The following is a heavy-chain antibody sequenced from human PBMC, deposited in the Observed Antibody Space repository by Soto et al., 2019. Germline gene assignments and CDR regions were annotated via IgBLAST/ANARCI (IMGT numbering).Heavy chain of an antibody. Sequence: QVQLVQSGAEVKKPGASVEVSCKASGYTFTSYAMHWVRQAPGQRLEWMGWINAGNGNTKYSQKFQGRVTITRDTSASTAYMELSSLRSEDTAVYYCASPKEVRGVDAFDLWGQGTMVTVSS. V-gene: IGHV1-3*01. CDR1: GYTFTSYA. D-gene: IGHD3-10*01. CDR3: ASPKEVRGVDAFDL. J-gene: IGHJ3*01. CDR2: INAGNGNT.